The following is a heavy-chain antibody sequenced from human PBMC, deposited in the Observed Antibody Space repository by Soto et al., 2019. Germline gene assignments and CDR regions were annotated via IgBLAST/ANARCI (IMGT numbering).Heavy chain of an antibody. CDR3: GGGGEASGYYYYGMDV. V-gene: IGHV3-7*03. D-gene: IGHD3-3*01. CDR2: IKQDGSEK. J-gene: IGHJ6*02. CDR1: GFTFSSYW. Sequence: GGSLRLSCAASGFTFSSYWMSWVRQAPGKGLEWVANIKQDGSEKYYVDSVKGRFTISRDNAKNSLYLQMNSLRDEDTAVYYWGGGGEASGYYYYGMDVWGQGTTVTVSS.